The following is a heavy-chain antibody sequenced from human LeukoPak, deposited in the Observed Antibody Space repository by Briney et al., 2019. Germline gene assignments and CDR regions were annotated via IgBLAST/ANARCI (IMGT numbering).Heavy chain of an antibody. CDR2: ISSSSSYI. J-gene: IGHJ6*03. D-gene: IGHD1-1*01. CDR1: GFTFSSYS. CDR3: ARDTGRGGNNYYMDV. V-gene: IGHV3-21*01. Sequence: GGSLRLSCAASGFTFSSYSMNWVRQAPGKGLEWVSSISSSSSYIYYADSVKGRFTISRDNAKNSLYLQMNSLRAEDTAVYYCARDTGRGGNNYYMDVWGKGTTVTVSS.